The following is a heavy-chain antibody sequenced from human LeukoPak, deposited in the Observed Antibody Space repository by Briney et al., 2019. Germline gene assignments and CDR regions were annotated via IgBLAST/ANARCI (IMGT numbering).Heavy chain of an antibody. J-gene: IGHJ4*02. V-gene: IGHV3-30-3*01. D-gene: IGHD6-13*01. CDR2: ISYDGSNK. CDR1: GFTFSSYA. CDR3: ARGIAAMYYFDY. Sequence: GGSLRLSCAASGFTFSSYAMHWVRQAPGKGLEWMAVISYDGSNKYYADSVKGRFTISRDNSKNTLYLQMNSLRAEDTAVYYCARGIAAMYYFDYWGQGTLVTVSS.